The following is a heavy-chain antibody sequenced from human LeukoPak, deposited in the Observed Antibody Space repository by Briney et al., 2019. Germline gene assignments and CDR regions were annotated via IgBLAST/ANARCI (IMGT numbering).Heavy chain of an antibody. V-gene: IGHV3-73*01. CDR3: ARHMDSDYGDNKLFDY. D-gene: IGHD4-23*01. Sequence: GGSLKLSCAASGFTLSGSAMHWVRQASGRGLEWVGRIRSKSNGDATEYAASVKGRFTISRDDSKNTAYLQLNRLKTEDTAVYYCARHMDSDYGDNKLFDYWGLGTLVTVSS. J-gene: IGHJ4*02. CDR1: GFTLSGSA. CDR2: IRSKSNGDAT.